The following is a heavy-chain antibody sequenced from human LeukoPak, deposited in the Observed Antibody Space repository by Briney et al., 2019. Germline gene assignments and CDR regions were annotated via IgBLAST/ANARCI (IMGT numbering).Heavy chain of an antibody. CDR2: INHSGST. J-gene: IGHJ5*02. CDR1: GFIFGTHD. Sequence: GSLRFSCAASGFIFGTHDMTWVRQAPGKGLEWIGEINHSGSTNYNPSLKSRVTISVDTSKNQFSLKLSSVTAADTAVYYCACSPIAAAGFDPWGQGTLVTVSS. CDR3: ACSPIAAAGFDP. D-gene: IGHD6-13*01. V-gene: IGHV4-34*08.